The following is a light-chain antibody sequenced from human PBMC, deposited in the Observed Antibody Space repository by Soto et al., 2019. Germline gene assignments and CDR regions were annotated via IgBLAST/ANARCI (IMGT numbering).Light chain of an antibody. CDR2: EVN. J-gene: IGLJ1*01. CDR3: CSYAGGFYV. Sequence: QSVLTHPPSASGSPGQSVTISCTGTSSDVGNYNFVSWFQQHPGKAPKLMIYEVNKRPPGVPARFSGSKSGNTASPTVSGLQAEDEADYYCCSYAGGFYVFGSGTKVTVL. V-gene: IGLV2-8*01. CDR1: SSDVGNYNF.